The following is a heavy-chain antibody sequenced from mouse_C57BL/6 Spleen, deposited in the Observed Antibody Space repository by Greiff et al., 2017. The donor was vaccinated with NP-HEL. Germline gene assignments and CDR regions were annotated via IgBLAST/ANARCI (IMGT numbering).Heavy chain of an antibody. J-gene: IGHJ1*03. V-gene: IGHV1-22*01. D-gene: IGHD2-4*01. CDR1: GYTFTDYN. CDR3: ARYEYDWYFDV. CDR2: INPNNGGT. Sequence: EVQLQQSGPELVKPGASVKMSCKASGYTFTDYNMHWVKQSHGKSLEWIGYINPNNGGTSYNQKFKGKATLTVNKSSSTAYMVLRSLTSEDSAVYYCARYEYDWYFDVWGTGTTVTVSS.